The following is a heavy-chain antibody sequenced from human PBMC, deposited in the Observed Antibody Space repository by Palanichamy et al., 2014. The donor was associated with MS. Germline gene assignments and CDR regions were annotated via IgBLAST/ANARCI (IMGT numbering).Heavy chain of an antibody. J-gene: IGHJ4*02. V-gene: IGHV3-30*02. CDR3: AKDLDHYDSSGYYYGWYY. CDR1: GFTFSNYG. Sequence: GEGVVQPGGSSRLSCAASGFTFSNYGMYWVRQAPGKGLEWVAFIRFDGSNKYYGDSVKGRFTISRDNSKNTLYLQMNSLRAEDTAVYYCAKDLDHYDSSGYYYGWYYWGQGTLVTVSS. D-gene: IGHD3-22*01. CDR2: IRFDGSNK.